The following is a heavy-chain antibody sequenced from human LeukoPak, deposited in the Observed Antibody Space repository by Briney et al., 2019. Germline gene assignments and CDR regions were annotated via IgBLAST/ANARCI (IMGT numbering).Heavy chain of an antibody. CDR3: ARGISRWLLSYFDY. J-gene: IGHJ4*02. V-gene: IGHV1-18*01. CDR1: GYTFTSYG. D-gene: IGHD6-13*01. CDR2: ISAYNGNT. Sequence: ASVKVSCKASGYTFTSYGISWVRQAPGQGLEWMGWISAYNGNTNYAQKLQGRVTMTTDTSTSTAYMELRSLRSDDTAVYYCARGISRWLLSYFDYWSQGTLVTVSS.